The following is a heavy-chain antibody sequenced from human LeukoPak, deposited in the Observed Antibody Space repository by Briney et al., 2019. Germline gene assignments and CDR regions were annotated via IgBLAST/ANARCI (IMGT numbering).Heavy chain of an antibody. CDR2: ISSSGSTI. CDR1: GFTFSDYY. Sequence: GGSLRLSCAASGFTFSDYYMSWIRQAPGKGLEWVSYISSSGSTIYYADSVKGRFTISRDNAKNSLYLQMNSLRAEDTAVYCCARAIAVAGPNWFDPWGQGTLVTVSS. D-gene: IGHD6-19*01. J-gene: IGHJ5*02. CDR3: ARAIAVAGPNWFDP. V-gene: IGHV3-11*01.